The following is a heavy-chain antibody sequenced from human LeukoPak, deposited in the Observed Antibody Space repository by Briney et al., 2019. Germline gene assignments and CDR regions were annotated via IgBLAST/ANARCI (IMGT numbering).Heavy chain of an antibody. CDR2: INYSGST. Sequence: SETLSLTCAVYGGSFSGYYWSWIRQPPGKGLEWIGEINYSGSTNYNPSLKSRVAISVDTSKNQFSLKLSSVTAADTAVYYCARAGRIAAAGYYFDYWGQGTLVTVSS. D-gene: IGHD6-13*01. J-gene: IGHJ4*02. CDR1: GGSFSGYY. CDR3: ARAGRIAAAGYYFDY. V-gene: IGHV4-34*01.